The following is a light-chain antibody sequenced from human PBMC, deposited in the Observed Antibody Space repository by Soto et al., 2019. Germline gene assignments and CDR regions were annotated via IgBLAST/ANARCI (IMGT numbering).Light chain of an antibody. V-gene: IGLV2-14*01. Sequence: QSVLTQPASVSGSPGQSITISCTGTSSDVGGYNYVSWYQQHPGKAPKLMIYDVSNRPSGVSNRFSGSKSGNTASLTISGLQAEDEADYYFSSYTSSSTRVLGTGTKVTVL. CDR1: SSDVGGYNY. CDR3: SSYTSSSTRV. J-gene: IGLJ1*01. CDR2: DVS.